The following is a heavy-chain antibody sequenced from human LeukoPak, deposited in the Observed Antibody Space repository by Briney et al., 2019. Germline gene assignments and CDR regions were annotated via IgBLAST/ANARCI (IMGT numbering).Heavy chain of an antibody. V-gene: IGHV4-39*01. CDR3: ARQITIFGVVKGFDP. J-gene: IGHJ5*02. D-gene: IGHD3-3*01. CDR2: IYYSGST. Sequence: PSETLSLTCAVYGGSFSGYYWGWIRQPPGKGLEWIGSIYYSGSTYYNPSLKSRVTISVDTSKNQFSLKLSSVTAADTAVYYCARQITIFGVVKGFDPWGQGTLVTASS. CDR1: GGSFSGYY.